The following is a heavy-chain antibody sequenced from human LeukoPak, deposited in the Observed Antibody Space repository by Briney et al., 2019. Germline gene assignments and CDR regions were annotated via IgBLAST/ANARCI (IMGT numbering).Heavy chain of an antibody. J-gene: IGHJ5*02. CDR3: AKDPRYCSGGSCYYGEFWFDP. D-gene: IGHD2-15*01. V-gene: IGHV3-30*02. CDR1: GFTFSSYS. Sequence: GGSLRLSCAASGFTFSSYSMNWVRQAPGKGLEWVAFIRYDGSNKYYADSVKGRFTISRDNSKNTLYLQMNSLRAEDTAVYYCAKDPRYCSGGSCYYGEFWFDPWGQGTLVTVSS. CDR2: IRYDGSNK.